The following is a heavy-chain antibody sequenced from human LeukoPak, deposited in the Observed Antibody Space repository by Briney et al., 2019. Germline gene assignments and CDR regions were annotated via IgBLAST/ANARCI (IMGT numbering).Heavy chain of an antibody. V-gene: IGHV3-53*01. CDR3: ARDRGSVVVITVDY. D-gene: IGHD2-21*01. J-gene: IGHJ4*02. CDR2: IYSGGST. CDR1: GFTVSSNY. Sequence: GGSLRLSCAASGFTVSSNYMSWVRQAPGKGLEWVSVIYSGGSTYYADSVKGRFTISRDNSKNTLYLQMNSLRAEDTAVYYCARDRGSVVVITVDYWGQGTLVTVSS.